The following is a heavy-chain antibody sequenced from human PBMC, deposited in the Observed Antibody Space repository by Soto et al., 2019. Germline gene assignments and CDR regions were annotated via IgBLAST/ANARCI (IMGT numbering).Heavy chain of an antibody. V-gene: IGHV2-70*11. Sequence: QTLTLTCNFSGFSLGTSGMCVSWIRQPPGKALEWLARIDWDDDKYYSISLKTRLTISKDTSTNQVVLTMTNMDPVDTATYYCAGIGYCSSASCGYFDYWGQGTLVTVSS. J-gene: IGHJ4*02. CDR2: IDWDDDK. CDR1: GFSLGTSGMC. CDR3: AGIGYCSSASCGYFDY. D-gene: IGHD2-2*03.